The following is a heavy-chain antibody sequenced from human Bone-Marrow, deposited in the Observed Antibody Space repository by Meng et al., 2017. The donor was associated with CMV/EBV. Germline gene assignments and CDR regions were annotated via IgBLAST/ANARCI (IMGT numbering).Heavy chain of an antibody. V-gene: IGHV3-21*04. CDR2: ISGSGDYI. J-gene: IGHJ3*01. D-gene: IGHD2-8*01. CDR1: GFSFSRHS. Sequence: GESLKISCAVSGFSFSRHSMSWVRQAPGKGLEWVSSISGSGDYIYYADSVKGRFTISRDSAKNSLYLQMNSLKSEDTAVYYCTKGYSGVDIYAFDVWGHGTLVTVSS. CDR3: TKGYSGVDIYAFDV.